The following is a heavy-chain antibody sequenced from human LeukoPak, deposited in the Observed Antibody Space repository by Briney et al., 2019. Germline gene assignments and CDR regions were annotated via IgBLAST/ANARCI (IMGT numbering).Heavy chain of an antibody. CDR1: GFTFSDYY. Sequence: GGSLRLSCAASGFTFSDYYMSWLRQAPGKGLEGVSYISSGGGTRSYADSVKGRFTISRDNAKNSLYLQMNSLRAEDTAVYYCARDRGRRGITMRSDAFDIWGQGTMVTVSS. D-gene: IGHD3-22*01. CDR2: ISSGGGTR. J-gene: IGHJ3*02. CDR3: ARDRGRRGITMRSDAFDI. V-gene: IGHV3-11*01.